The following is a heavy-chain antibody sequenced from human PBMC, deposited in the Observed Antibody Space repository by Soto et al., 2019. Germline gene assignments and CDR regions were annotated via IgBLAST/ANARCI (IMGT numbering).Heavy chain of an antibody. CDR3: ARRMRKAGAVCWGY. D-gene: IGHD1-26*01. CDR1: GYTFTSYD. CDR2: MNPNSGNT. J-gene: IGHJ4*02. V-gene: IGHV1-8*01. Sequence: QVQLVQSGAEVKKPGASVKVSCKASGYTFTSYDINWVRQATGQGLEWMGWMNPNSGNTGYAQKFQGRVTMTRNTSISTAYMELSSLRSEDTAVYYCARRMRKAGAVCWGYWGQVTLVTVSS.